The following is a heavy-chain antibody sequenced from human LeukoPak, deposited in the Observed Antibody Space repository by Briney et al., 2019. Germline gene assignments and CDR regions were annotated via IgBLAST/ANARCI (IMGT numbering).Heavy chain of an antibody. J-gene: IGHJ4*02. D-gene: IGHD3-3*01. Sequence: SETLSLTCTVSGGSISSSSYYWGWIRQRPGKGLEWIGSIYYGGSTYYNPSLKSRVTISVDTSKNRFSLKLSSVTAADTAVYYCARQGITIFEVAFDYWGQGTQVTVSS. CDR3: ARQGITIFEVAFDY. CDR1: GGSISSSSYY. CDR2: IYYGGST. V-gene: IGHV4-39*01.